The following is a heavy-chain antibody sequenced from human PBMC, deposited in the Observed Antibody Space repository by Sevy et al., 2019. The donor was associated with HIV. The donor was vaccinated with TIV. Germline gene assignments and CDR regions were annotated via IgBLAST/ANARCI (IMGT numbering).Heavy chain of an antibody. Sequence: GGSLRLSCAASGITFSSHAMHWVRRAPGKGLEWVTTPSYDGSNKDYADSVKGRFTISRDNSKNTLYLQMNSLRAEDTAVYYCARADYGDYSGEFDYWGQGTLVTVSS. CDR1: GITFSSHA. V-gene: IGHV3-30-3*01. J-gene: IGHJ4*02. CDR2: PSYDGSNK. CDR3: ARADYGDYSGEFDY. D-gene: IGHD4-17*01.